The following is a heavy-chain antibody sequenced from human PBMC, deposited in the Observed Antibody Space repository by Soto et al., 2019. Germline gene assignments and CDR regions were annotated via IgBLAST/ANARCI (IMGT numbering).Heavy chain of an antibody. D-gene: IGHD4-17*01. CDR2: IHYSGST. CDR3: AREYGDYVDY. CDR1: GGSISGSY. V-gene: IGHV4-59*12. J-gene: IGHJ4*02. Sequence: SETLSLTCTVSGGSISGSYWSWIRQTPGKVLEWVGYIHYSGSTNYNPPLKSRVTMSVDSAKNQFSLQLSSVTAADTAVYYCAREYGDYVDYWGQGTLVTVSS.